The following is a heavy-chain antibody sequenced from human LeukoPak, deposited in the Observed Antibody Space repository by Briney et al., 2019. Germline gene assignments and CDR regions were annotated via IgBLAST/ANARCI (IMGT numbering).Heavy chain of an antibody. CDR3: ARVLRSTSAWYTAVSGNYMDV. CDR2: INPNSGGT. V-gene: IGHV1-2*02. J-gene: IGHJ6*03. D-gene: IGHD6-13*01. CDR1: RYTFTAYY. Sequence: GASVKVSCKASRYTFTAYYIHWVQQTPGHGLEWMGWINPNSGGTDYAQKFQDRVTMTRDTSISTAYMEMSGLRSDDTAVYFCARVLRSTSAWYTAVSGNYMDVWGKGTTVTVSS.